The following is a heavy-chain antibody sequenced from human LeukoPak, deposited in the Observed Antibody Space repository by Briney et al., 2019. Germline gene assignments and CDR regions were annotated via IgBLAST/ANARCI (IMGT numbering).Heavy chain of an antibody. D-gene: IGHD3-10*01. Sequence: PGGSLRLSCAASGFTFSSYDIHWVRQATGKGLEWVSAIGTAGDTYYPGSVKGRFTISRENAKNSLYLQMNSLRAGDTAVYYCARAKYVRGALLDYWGQGTVVTVSS. CDR2: IGTAGDT. J-gene: IGHJ4*02. V-gene: IGHV3-13*01. CDR1: GFTFSSYD. CDR3: ARAKYVRGALLDY.